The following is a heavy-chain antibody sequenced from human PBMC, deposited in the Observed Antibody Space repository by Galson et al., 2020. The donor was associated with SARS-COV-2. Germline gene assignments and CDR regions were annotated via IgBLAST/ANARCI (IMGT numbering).Heavy chain of an antibody. D-gene: IGHD3-22*01. V-gene: IGHV1-18*01. Sequence: ASVKVSCKASGYTFVHYGFSWVRQAPGQGLEWMGWISAYHGNTNYAQQFQGRVTMTTDKSTSTAYMELRSLRPDDTAVYYCARDRRFYYDPSGFYDPIDPWGQGTLVTGSS. J-gene: IGHJ5*02. CDR1: GYTFVHYG. CDR3: ARDRRFYYDPSGFYDPIDP. CDR2: ISAYHGNT.